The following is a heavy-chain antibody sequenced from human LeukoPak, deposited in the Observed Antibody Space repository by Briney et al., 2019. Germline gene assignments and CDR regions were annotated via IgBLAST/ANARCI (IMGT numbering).Heavy chain of an antibody. CDR1: GFTFSSYA. CDR3: AKMDYGGND. V-gene: IGHV3-9*01. J-gene: IGHJ4*02. D-gene: IGHD4-23*01. Sequence: GGSLRLSCAASGFTFSSYAMHWVRQAPGKGLEWVSGISWNSASVDYIGYADSVKGRFTISRDNAKNSLYLQMNSLRAEDTALYYCAKMDYGGNDWGQGTLVTVSS. CDR2: ISWNSASVDYI.